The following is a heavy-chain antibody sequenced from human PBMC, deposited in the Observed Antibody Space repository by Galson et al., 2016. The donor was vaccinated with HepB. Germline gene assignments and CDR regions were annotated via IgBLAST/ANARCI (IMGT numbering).Heavy chain of an antibody. V-gene: IGHV3-21*03. CDR3: ARYSAY. Sequence: SLRLSCATSGFTFTRYSMYWVRQAPGKGLEWISSISSSSTYIYYADSVKGRFTVSRDNAETSQYLQMNNLRVEDTGVYYCARYSAYWGQGTLVTVSS. CDR1: GFTFTRYS. J-gene: IGHJ4*02. CDR2: ISSSSTYI. D-gene: IGHD2-21*01.